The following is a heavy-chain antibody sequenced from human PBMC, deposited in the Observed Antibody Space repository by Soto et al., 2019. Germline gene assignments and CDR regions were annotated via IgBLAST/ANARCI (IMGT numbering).Heavy chain of an antibody. CDR2: IYYSGST. J-gene: IGHJ3*02. Sequence: PSETLSLTCTVSGGSISSYYWSWIRPPPGKGLEWIGYIYYSGSTNYNPSLKSRVTISVDTSKNQFSLKLSSVTAADTAVYYCERRYGKNAFDIWGQGTMVAV. CDR3: ERRYGKNAFDI. D-gene: IGHD5-18*01. V-gene: IGHV4-59*01. CDR1: GGSISSYY.